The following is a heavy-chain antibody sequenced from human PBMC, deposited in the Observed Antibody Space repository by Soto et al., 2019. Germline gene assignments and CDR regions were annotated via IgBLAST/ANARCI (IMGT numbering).Heavy chain of an antibody. Sequence: WASVKVSCKASGYPFTGPYIYWVRQAPGQGLEWMGWINPSSGGTEFAEKFQGRVTVTRDTSIRTVFLELNSLRSEDTSVYYCARDGTYASGWYNKTTYTLDVWGQGTTVTVSS. CDR3: ARDGTYASGWYNKTTYTLDV. V-gene: IGHV1-2*02. D-gene: IGHD6-19*01. CDR1: GYPFTGPY. J-gene: IGHJ6*02. CDR2: INPSSGGT.